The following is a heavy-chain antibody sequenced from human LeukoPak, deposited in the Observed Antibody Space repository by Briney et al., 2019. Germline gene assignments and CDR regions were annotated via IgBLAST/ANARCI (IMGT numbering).Heavy chain of an antibody. D-gene: IGHD2-2*01. V-gene: IGHV1-24*01. Sequence: PEASVKVSCKVSGYTLTELSMHWVRQAPGKGLEWMGGFDPEDGETIYAQKFQGRVTMTEDTSTSTAYMELRSLRSDDTAVYYCARRDIVVVPAAKMGDYWGQGTLVTVSS. CDR3: ARRDIVVVPAAKMGDY. CDR1: GYTLTELS. CDR2: FDPEDGET. J-gene: IGHJ4*02.